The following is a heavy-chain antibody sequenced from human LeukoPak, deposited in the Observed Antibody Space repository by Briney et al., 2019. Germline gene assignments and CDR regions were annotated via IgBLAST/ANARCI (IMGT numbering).Heavy chain of an antibody. CDR2: INRDGSTT. CDR1: GVTFSSYW. D-gene: IGHD1-26*01. Sequence: GGSLRLSCVASGVTFSSYWMHWVRQAPGKGLVWVSRINRDGSTTSYADSVKGRFTISGDNAKNTLYLQMNSLRAEDTAVYYCAREAVDTSYDYWGQGTLVTVSS. J-gene: IGHJ4*02. V-gene: IGHV3-74*01. CDR3: AREAVDTSYDY.